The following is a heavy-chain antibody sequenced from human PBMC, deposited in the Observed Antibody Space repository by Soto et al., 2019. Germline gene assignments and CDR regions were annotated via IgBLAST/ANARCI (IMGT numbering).Heavy chain of an antibody. Sequence: GGSLRLSCVGTGLNFDDFAMHWVRQAPGKGLEWVSGITWNSPVLAYADSVKGRFTISRDNARNSLYLQMDSLRDEDTALYYCAKGRYDFWSPYYFDSWGQGTLVTVSS. D-gene: IGHD3-3*01. CDR2: ITWNSPVL. CDR3: AKGRYDFWSPYYFDS. J-gene: IGHJ4*02. V-gene: IGHV3-9*01. CDR1: GLNFDDFA.